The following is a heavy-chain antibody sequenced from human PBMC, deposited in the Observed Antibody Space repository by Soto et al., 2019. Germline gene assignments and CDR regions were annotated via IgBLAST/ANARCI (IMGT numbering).Heavy chain of an antibody. CDR3: ERHAMDIVVVTAAISSNQNLYYYYYYGMDI. J-gene: IGHJ6*04. V-gene: IGHV5-51*01. D-gene: IGHD2-2*03. CDR2: IYPFDSYT. CDR1: GYSFTSYW. Sequence: PVESLKISCKGSGYSFTSYWIGWVRQIPWKGLEWMGIIYPFDSYTRYSPSFQGQVTISADKSISTAYLQWSSLKASDTAMYYCERHAMDIVVVTAAISSNQNLYYYYYYGMDIWGKENTVTISS.